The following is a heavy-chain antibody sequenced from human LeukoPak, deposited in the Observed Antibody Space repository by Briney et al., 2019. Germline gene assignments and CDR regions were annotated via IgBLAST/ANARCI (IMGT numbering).Heavy chain of an antibody. CDR3: VRQGDRGYSNGL. CDR1: GGSISSSNW. CDR2: IHQSGDT. Sequence: KPAETLSLTCAVSGGSISSSNWWGWARQSPGKGLDWIGVIHQSGDTNYNPSLKSRVTILVDKSKDQISLKLTSVTRADMAVYYCVRQGDRGYSNGLGGQGTLVSVSS. D-gene: IGHD5-18*01. V-gene: IGHV4-4*02. J-gene: IGHJ4*02.